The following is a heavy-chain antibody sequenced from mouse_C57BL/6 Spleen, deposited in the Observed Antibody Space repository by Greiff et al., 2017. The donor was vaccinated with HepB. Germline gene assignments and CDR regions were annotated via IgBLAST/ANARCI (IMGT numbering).Heavy chain of an antibody. V-gene: IGHV1-54*01. CDR2: TNPGSGGT. J-gene: IGHJ3*01. Sequence: QLQQSGAELVRPGTSVKVSCKASGYAFTNYLIEWVKQRPGQGLEWIGVTNPGSGGTNYNEKFKGKATLTADKSSSTAYMQLRSLTSGDSAVYFWARRDYGSGTWFADWGQGTLVTVSA. CDR1: GYAFTNYL. D-gene: IGHD2-4*01. CDR3: ARRDYGSGTWFAD.